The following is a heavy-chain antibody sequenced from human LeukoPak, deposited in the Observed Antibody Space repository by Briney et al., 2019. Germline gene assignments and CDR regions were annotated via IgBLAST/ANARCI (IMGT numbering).Heavy chain of an antibody. Sequence: SETLSLTCTVSGYSISSGYYWGWIRQPPGKGLEWIGSIYHSGSTYYNPSLKSRVTISVDTSKNQFSLKLSSVTAADTAVYYCARGPYYADTPGAFDIWGQGTMVTVSS. D-gene: IGHD2/OR15-2a*01. CDR2: IYHSGST. CDR3: ARGPYYADTPGAFDI. J-gene: IGHJ3*02. V-gene: IGHV4-38-2*02. CDR1: GYSISSGYY.